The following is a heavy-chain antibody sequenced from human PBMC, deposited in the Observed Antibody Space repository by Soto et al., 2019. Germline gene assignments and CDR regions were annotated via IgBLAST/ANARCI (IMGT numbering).Heavy chain of an antibody. CDR3: ARHPLSFTYCSSTSCYEWFDP. V-gene: IGHV4-39*01. D-gene: IGHD2-2*01. CDR2: IYYSGST. J-gene: IGHJ5*02. Sequence: SETLSLTCTVSGGSISSYYWSWIRQPPGKGLEWIGSIYYSGSTYYNPSLKSRVTISVDTSKNQFSLKLSSVTAADTAVYYCARHPLSFTYCSSTSCYEWFDPWGQGTLVTVS. CDR1: GGSISSYY.